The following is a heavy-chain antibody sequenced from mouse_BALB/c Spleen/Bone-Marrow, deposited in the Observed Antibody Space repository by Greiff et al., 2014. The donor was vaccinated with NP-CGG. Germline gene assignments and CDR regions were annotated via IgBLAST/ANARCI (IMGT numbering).Heavy chain of an antibody. CDR3: ARKGKLYYDNPYWHFDV. Sequence: VQLKQSGPELVKPGASVKMSCKASGYTLTSYVMHWVKQKPGQGLEWIGYFNPYNDGTKYNEKFKGKATLTSDKSSSTAYMELSSLTSEDAAVYYCARKGKLYYDNPYWHFDVWGAGTTVTISS. J-gene: IGHJ1*01. V-gene: IGHV1-14*01. CDR2: FNPYNDGT. D-gene: IGHD2-1*01. CDR1: GYTLTSYV.